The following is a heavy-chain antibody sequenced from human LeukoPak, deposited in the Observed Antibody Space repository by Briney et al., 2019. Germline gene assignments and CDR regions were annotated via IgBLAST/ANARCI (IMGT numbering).Heavy chain of an antibody. Sequence: ASVKVSCKASGYTFTDYYIHWVRQATGQGLEWMGWISPKSGGTNYAQRFQGRVTMARDTSISTAYMELSSLRSDDTALYYCARDGNFDCWGQGTLVTVSS. D-gene: IGHD2-15*01. J-gene: IGHJ4*02. CDR3: ARDGNFDC. CDR1: GYTFTDYY. V-gene: IGHV1-2*02. CDR2: ISPKSGGT.